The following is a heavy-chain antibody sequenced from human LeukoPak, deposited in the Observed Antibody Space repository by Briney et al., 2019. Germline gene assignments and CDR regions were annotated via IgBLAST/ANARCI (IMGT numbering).Heavy chain of an antibody. J-gene: IGHJ5*02. Sequence: GASVKVSCKASGYTFTGYYMHWVRQAPGQGLEWMGWINPNSGGTNYAQKFQGWVTMTRDTSISTAYMELSRLRSDDTAVYYCARGELGYCSSTSCRNWFDPWGQGTLVTVSS. CDR2: INPNSGGT. D-gene: IGHD2-2*01. V-gene: IGHV1-2*04. CDR3: ARGELGYCSSTSCRNWFDP. CDR1: GYTFTGYY.